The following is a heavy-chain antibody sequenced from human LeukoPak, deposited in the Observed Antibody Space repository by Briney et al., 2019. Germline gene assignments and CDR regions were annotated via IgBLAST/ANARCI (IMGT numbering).Heavy chain of an antibody. V-gene: IGHV4-39*01. CDR3: ARRTGSSSSRWFDP. CDR1: GGSISSSSDY. J-gene: IGHJ5*02. Sequence: SETLSLTCTVSGGSISSSSDYWGWIRQPPGKGLEWIANIYYSGSTFYNPSLKSRVTISVDTSKNQFSLKLSSVTAADPAVYYCARRTGSSSSRWFDPWGQGTLVTVSS. D-gene: IGHD6-6*01. CDR2: IYYSGST.